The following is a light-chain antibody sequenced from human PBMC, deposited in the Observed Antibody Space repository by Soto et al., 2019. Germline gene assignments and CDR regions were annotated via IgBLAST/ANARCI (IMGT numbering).Light chain of an antibody. CDR2: LGS. CDR1: QTLLHSNGYTY. V-gene: IGKV2-28*01. Sequence: EIAMTQSPLSLAVTPGEPASISCRSSQTLLHSNGYTYLDWYLQKPGKSPQLLMYLGSNRASGVPDRFSGSGSGTDFTLKISRVEAEDVGIFYCMQGLRPMYTFGQGTKLEIK. CDR3: MQGLRPMYT. J-gene: IGKJ2*01.